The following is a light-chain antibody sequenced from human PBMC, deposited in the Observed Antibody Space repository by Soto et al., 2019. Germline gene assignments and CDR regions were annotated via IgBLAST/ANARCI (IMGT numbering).Light chain of an antibody. CDR1: SSDVGGYNY. Sequence: QSVLTQPPSASGSFGQSVTISCTGTSSDVGGYNYVSWYQQHPGKAPKLMIYEVSERPSGVPDRFSGSKSGNTASLTVSGLNADDEADYYCSSYSGTNYHYVFGTGTKLTVL. CDR2: EVS. J-gene: IGLJ1*01. V-gene: IGLV2-8*01. CDR3: SSYSGTNYHYV.